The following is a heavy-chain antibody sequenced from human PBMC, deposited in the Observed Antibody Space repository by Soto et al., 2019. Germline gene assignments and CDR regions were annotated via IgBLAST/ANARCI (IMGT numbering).Heavy chain of an antibody. CDR1: GHTFTGYY. Sequence: GASVNVSCKASGHTFTGYYMHWVRQAPGQGLEWMGWINPNTGGTNYAQKFQGRVTMTTDTSTSTAYMEMTRLRSDDTAVYYCATRQCSSTSCYDSDYYHYGMDVWGQGTTVTVSS. V-gene: IGHV1-2*02. CDR2: INPNTGGT. CDR3: ATRQCSSTSCYDSDYYHYGMDV. D-gene: IGHD2-2*01. J-gene: IGHJ6*02.